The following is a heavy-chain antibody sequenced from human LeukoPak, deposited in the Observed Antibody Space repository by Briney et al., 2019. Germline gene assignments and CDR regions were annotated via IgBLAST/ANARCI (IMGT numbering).Heavy chain of an antibody. CDR3: ARGSIAAAGTDWYYYYGMDV. D-gene: IGHD6-13*01. V-gene: IGHV4-59*10. CDR1: GGSFSGYY. CDR2: IYTSGST. Sequence: PSETLSLTCAVYGGSFSGYYWSWIRQPAGKGLEWIGRIYTSGSTNYNPSLKSRVTMSVDTSKNQFSLKLSSVTAADTAVYYCARGSIAAAGTDWYYYYGMDVWGQGTTVTVSS. J-gene: IGHJ6*02.